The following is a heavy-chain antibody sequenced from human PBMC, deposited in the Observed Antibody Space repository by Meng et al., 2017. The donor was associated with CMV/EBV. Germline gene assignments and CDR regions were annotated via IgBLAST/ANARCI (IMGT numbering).Heavy chain of an antibody. D-gene: IGHD1-7*01. CDR2: INHSGST. J-gene: IGHJ6*02. CDR1: GGSFSGYY. Sequence: SETLSLTCAVYGGSFSGYYWSWIRQPPGKGLEWIGEINHSGSTNYNPSLKSRVTISVDTSKNQFSLKLSSVTAADTAVYYCARGRNWNYAHWHYYYGMDVWGQGTTVTVSS. V-gene: IGHV4-34*01. CDR3: ARGRNWNYAHWHYYYGMDV.